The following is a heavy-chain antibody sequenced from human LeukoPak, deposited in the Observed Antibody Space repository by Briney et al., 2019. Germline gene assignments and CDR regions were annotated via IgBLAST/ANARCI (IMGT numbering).Heavy chain of an antibody. Sequence: SQTLSLTCTVSGGSISSGSYYWSWIRQPAGKGLEWIVRIYTSGSTNYNPSLKSRVTISVDTSKNQFSLKLSSVTAADPAVYYCAREVAGDFDYWGQGTLVTVSS. CDR2: IYTSGST. CDR3: AREVAGDFDY. D-gene: IGHD6-19*01. CDR1: GGSISSGSYY. J-gene: IGHJ4*02. V-gene: IGHV4-61*02.